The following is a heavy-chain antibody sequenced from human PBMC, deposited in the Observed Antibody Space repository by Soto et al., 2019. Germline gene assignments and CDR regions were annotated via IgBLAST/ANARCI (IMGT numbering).Heavy chain of an antibody. J-gene: IGHJ4*02. D-gene: IGHD1-7*01. V-gene: IGHV4-59*01. CDR3: ARNNWNYVKYFDY. Sequence: SETLSLTCTVSGGSISSYYWSWIRQPPGKGLEWIGYIYYSGSTNYNPSLKSRVTISVDTSKNQFSLKLSSVTAADTAVYYCARNNWNYVKYFDYWAQRTLVTVSS. CDR2: IYYSGST. CDR1: GGSISSYY.